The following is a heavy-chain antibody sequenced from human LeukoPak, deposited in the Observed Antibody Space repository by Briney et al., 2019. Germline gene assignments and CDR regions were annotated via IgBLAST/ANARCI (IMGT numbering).Heavy chain of an antibody. Sequence: PSETLSLTCTVSGGXTSSYYWSWIRQPPGKGLEWIGYIYYSGSTNYNPSLKSRLTISIDTSKNRFSLKLSSVTAADTAVYYCARHSGAGTGFVYWGQGTLVTVSS. V-gene: IGHV4-59*08. CDR1: GGXTSSYY. J-gene: IGHJ4*02. CDR2: IYYSGST. CDR3: ARHSGAGTGFVY. D-gene: IGHD6-19*01.